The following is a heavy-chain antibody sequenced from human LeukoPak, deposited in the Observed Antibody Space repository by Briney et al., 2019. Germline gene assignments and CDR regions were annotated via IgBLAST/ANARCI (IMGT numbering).Heavy chain of an antibody. CDR1: GGSISSGGYY. D-gene: IGHD1-26*01. CDR3: ARHSWSGWFDP. Sequence: PSETLSLTCTVSGGSISSGGYYWSWIRQPPGKGLEWIGYIYYSGSTNYNPSLKSRVTISVDTSKNQFSLKLSSVTAADTAVYYCARHSWSGWFDPWGQGTLVTVSS. J-gene: IGHJ5*02. V-gene: IGHV4-61*08. CDR2: IYYSGST.